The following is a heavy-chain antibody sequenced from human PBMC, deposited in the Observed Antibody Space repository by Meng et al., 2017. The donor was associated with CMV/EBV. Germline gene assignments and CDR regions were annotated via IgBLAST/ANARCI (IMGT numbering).Heavy chain of an antibody. CDR2: VDPEDGET. CDR1: GYPSTDSY. Sequence: GYPSTDSYMSWVQQAPGKGLEWMGLVDPEDGETIYAEKFQGRVTITADTSTDTAYMELSSLRSEDTAVYYCATEKGRRAVAGPPVDYWGQGTLVTVSS. D-gene: IGHD6-19*01. J-gene: IGHJ4*02. CDR3: ATEKGRRAVAGPPVDY. V-gene: IGHV1-69-2*01.